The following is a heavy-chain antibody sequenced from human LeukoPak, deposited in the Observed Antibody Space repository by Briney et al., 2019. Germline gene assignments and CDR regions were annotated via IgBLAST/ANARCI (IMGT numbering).Heavy chain of an antibody. CDR1: GFTFSSYE. Sequence: PGGSLRLSSAASGFTFSSYEMNWVRQAPGKGLEWVSYISSSGSTIYYADSVKGRFTISRDNAKNSLYLQMNSLRAEDTAVYYCARETETRFDPWGQGTLVTVSS. J-gene: IGHJ5*02. D-gene: IGHD2-21*02. V-gene: IGHV3-48*03. CDR2: ISSSGSTI. CDR3: ARETETRFDP.